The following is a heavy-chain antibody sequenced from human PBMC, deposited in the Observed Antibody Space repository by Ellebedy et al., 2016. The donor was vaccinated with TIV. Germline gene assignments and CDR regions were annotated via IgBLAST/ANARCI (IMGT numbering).Heavy chain of an antibody. Sequence: GGSLRLSCAASGFTFSSYAMHWVRQAPGKGLEWVAVILYDGSNKYYADSVKGRFTISRDHSNNTLYLQMNSLRAEDTALYYCSRDPFYFSLAAYYFNYWGQGTLVTVSS. CDR2: ILYDGSNK. J-gene: IGHJ4*02. V-gene: IGHV3-30-3*01. D-gene: IGHD2/OR15-2a*01. CDR1: GFTFSSYA. CDR3: SRDPFYFSLAAYYFNY.